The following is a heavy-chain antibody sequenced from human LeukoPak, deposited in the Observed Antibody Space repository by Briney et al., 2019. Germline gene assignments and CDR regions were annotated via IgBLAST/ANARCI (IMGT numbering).Heavy chain of an antibody. CDR1: GFTFDDYA. CDR3: ARGATMIVSLVYWYFDL. CDR2: ISWNSGSI. J-gene: IGHJ2*01. D-gene: IGHD3-22*01. V-gene: IGHV3-9*01. Sequence: GGSLRLSCAASGFTFDDYAMHWVRQAPGKGLEWVSGISWNSGSIGYADSVKGRFTISGDNAKNSLYLQMNSLRAEDTAVYYCARGATMIVSLVYWYFDLWGRGTLVTVSS.